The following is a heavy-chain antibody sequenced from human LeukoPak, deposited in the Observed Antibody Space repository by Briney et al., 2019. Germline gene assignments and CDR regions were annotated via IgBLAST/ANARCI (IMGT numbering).Heavy chain of an antibody. J-gene: IGHJ4*02. CDR3: ARDIEGGGPFDY. CDR2: IYHSGST. D-gene: IGHD2-15*01. V-gene: IGHV4-39*07. Sequence: SETLSLTCTVSGGSISSSTYYWGWIRQPPGKGLEWLGSIYHSGSTYYNPSLKSRVTISVDTSKNQFSLKLSSVTAADTAVYYCARDIEGGGPFDYWGQGTLVTVSS. CDR1: GGSISSSTYY.